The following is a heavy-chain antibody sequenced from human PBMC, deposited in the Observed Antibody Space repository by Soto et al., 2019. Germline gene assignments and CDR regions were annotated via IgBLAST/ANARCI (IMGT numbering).Heavy chain of an antibody. V-gene: IGHV3-30*18. D-gene: IGHD1-1*01. Sequence: GSLRLSCTASGFTFSNYGMHWVRQAPGKGLEWVTVISYDGNVAYYADSVKGRFTSSRDNSKNTLYLQMNSLRTEDTAVYYCAKEGPITNWYFDYWGQGTLVTVSS. CDR3: AKEGPITNWYFDY. J-gene: IGHJ4*02. CDR1: GFTFSNYG. CDR2: ISYDGNVA.